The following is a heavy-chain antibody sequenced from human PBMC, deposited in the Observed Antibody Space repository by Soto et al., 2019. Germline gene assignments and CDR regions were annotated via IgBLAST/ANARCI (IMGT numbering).Heavy chain of an antibody. J-gene: IGHJ3*02. V-gene: IGHV3-49*03. CDR2: IRGTGYGGTT. CDR3: TRNRKAPFDFSPSVRDYDGFNI. Sequence: PGGSLRLSCTASGFTFGIYSMSWFRQAPGKGLEWVGFIRGTGYGGTTEYAASVKGRFTVSRDDSKSIAYLQMNSLQTEDTAMYYCTRNRKAPFDFSPSVRDYDGFNIWGQGTMVTVSS. D-gene: IGHD4-17*01. CDR1: GFTFGIYS.